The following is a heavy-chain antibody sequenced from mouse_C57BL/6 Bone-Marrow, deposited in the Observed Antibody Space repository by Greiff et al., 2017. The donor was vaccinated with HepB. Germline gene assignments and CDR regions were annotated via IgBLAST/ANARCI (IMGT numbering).Heavy chain of an antibody. CDR1: GYAFSSYW. Sequence: VQRVESGAELVKPGASVKISCKASGYAFSSYWMNWVKQRPGKGLEWIGQIYPGDGDTNYNGKFKGKATLTADKSSSTAYMQLSSLTSEDSAVYFCARLLRYQAWFAYWGQGTLVTVSA. V-gene: IGHV1-80*01. CDR2: IYPGDGDT. J-gene: IGHJ3*01. CDR3: ARLLRYQAWFAY. D-gene: IGHD1-1*01.